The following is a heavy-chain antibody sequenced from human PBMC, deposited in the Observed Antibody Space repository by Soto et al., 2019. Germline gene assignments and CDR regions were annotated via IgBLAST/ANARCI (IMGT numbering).Heavy chain of an antibody. CDR3: AKKVNSGPGSQYFDY. CDR1: GFTFSSYS. V-gene: IGHV3-23*01. Sequence: PGGSLRLSCAASGFTFSSYSMSWVRQAPGKGLEWVSGFRTSGDGGTKYYAGSVKGRFTISRDNSKNMLFLQMNSLRAEDTAIYYCAKKVNSGPGSQYFDYWGQGTLVTVSS. D-gene: IGHD3-10*01. J-gene: IGHJ4*02. CDR2: FRTSGDGGTK.